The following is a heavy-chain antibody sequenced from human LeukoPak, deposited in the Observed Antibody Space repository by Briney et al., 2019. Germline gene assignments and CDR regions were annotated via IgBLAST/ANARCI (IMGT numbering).Heavy chain of an antibody. V-gene: IGHV3-15*01. CDR3: TTVPPVLAVYYYGSGSYYNL. J-gene: IGHJ5*02. Sequence: GGSLRLSCAASGFTFSNAWMSWVRQAPGKGLEWVGRMKRKTDGGTTDYAAPVKGRFTISRDDSKNTLYLQMNSLKTEDTAVYYCTTVPPVLAVYYYGSGSYYNLWGQGTLVTVSS. CDR2: MKRKTDGGTT. CDR1: GFTFSNAW. D-gene: IGHD3-10*01.